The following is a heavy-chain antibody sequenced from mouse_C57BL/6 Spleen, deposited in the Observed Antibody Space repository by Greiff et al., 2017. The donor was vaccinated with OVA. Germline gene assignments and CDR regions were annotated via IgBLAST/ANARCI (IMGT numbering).Heavy chain of an antibody. CDR3: ARSAVYYGSAMDY. CDR2: IGPGSGST. D-gene: IGHD1-1*01. V-gene: IGHV1-77*01. CDR1: GYTFTDYY. J-gene: IGHJ4*01. Sequence: VQLQQSGAELVKPGASVKISCKASGYTFTDYYINWVKQRPGQGLEWLGKIGPGSGSTYYNEKFKGKATLTADKSSSTAYMQLSSLTSEDSAVYFCARSAVYYGSAMDYWGQGTSVTVSS.